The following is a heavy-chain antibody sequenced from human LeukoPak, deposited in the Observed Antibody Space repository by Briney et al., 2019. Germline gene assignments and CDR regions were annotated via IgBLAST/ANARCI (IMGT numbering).Heavy chain of an antibody. CDR2: IYYSGST. D-gene: IGHD3-10*01. Sequence: PSETLSLTCTVSGGSISSYYWSWIRQPPGKGLEWIGYIYYSGSTNYNPSLKSRVTISVDTSKNQFSLKLSSVTAADTAVYYCARYYYGSGSYVDYWGQGTLVTVSS. CDR3: ARYYYGSGSYVDY. J-gene: IGHJ4*02. CDR1: GGSISSYY. V-gene: IGHV4-59*08.